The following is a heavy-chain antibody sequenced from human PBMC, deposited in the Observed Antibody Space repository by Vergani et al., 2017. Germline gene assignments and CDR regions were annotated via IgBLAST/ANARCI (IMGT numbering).Heavy chain of an antibody. CDR3: ASSPRGGVIGYYYGMDV. J-gene: IGHJ6*02. V-gene: IGHV1-69*02. CDR2: IIPILGIA. CDR1: GGTFSSCT. Sequence: QVQLVQSGAEVKKPGSSVKVSCKASGGTFSSCTISWVRQAPGQGLEWMGRIIPILGIANYAQKFQGRVTITADKSTSTAYMELSSLRSEDTAVYYCASSPRGGVIGYYYGMDVWGQGTTVTVSS. D-gene: IGHD3-10*01.